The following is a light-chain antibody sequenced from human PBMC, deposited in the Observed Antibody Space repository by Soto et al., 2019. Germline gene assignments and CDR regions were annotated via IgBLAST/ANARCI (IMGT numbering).Light chain of an antibody. CDR2: STS. CDR1: SGSVSTSYY. V-gene: IGLV8-61*01. Sequence: QTVVTQEPSFSVSPGGRVTLTCGLRSGSVSTSYYPSWFQQTPGQAPRTLIYSTSTRSSGVPDRFSGSILGNKAALTITGAQADDESDYYCVLYVGSGIWVFGGGTKLTVL. J-gene: IGLJ3*02. CDR3: VLYVGSGIWV.